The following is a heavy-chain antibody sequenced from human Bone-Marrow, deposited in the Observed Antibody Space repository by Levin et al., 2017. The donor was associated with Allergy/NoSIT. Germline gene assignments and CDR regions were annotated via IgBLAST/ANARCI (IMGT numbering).Heavy chain of an antibody. D-gene: IGHD3-22*01. V-gene: IGHV4-59*01. CDR1: DDSSGSYY. CDR2: ISSTGST. CDR3: AREALYYYDSSGFGVFDI. Sequence: SETLSLTCTVSDDSSGSYYWTWIRQPPGKGLEYIGHISSTGSTNYSPSLRSRVTISMDTSKNQFSLRLTSVTAADTAVYFCAREALYYYDSSGFGVFDIWGQGTMVTVSS. J-gene: IGHJ3*02.